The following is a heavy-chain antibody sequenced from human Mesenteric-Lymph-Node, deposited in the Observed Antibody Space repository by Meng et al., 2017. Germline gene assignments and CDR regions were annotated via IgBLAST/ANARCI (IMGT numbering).Heavy chain of an antibody. V-gene: IGHV4-31*11. CDR2: IYYTGST. Sequence: GQLQESGPGLGKPSDTLSLTCAVSGYSISSGGYYWSWIRQHPGKGLEWIGYIYYTGSTFYNPSLKSRVTISVDTSKNQFSLKLISATAADTAVYYCAREAGRDGYATPKFDYWGQGTLVTVSS. J-gene: IGHJ4*02. CDR3: AREAGRDGYATPKFDY. CDR1: GYSISSGGYY. D-gene: IGHD5-24*01.